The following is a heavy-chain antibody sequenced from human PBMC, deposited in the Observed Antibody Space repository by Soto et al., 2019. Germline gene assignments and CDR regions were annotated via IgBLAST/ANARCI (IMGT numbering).Heavy chain of an antibody. CDR3: ARGLYDFWSSLKDY. D-gene: IGHD3-3*01. V-gene: IGHV1-18*04. CDR2: ISAYNGNT. J-gene: IGHJ4*02. Sequence: QVQLVQSEAEVKKPGASVKVSCKASGYTFTSHGISWVRQAPGQGLEWMGWISAYNGNTNYSQRLQGRDTITTDTSTITAYMELRGRKSDGTAVYYCARGLYDFWSSLKDYWGQGTLVTVSS. CDR1: GYTFTSHG.